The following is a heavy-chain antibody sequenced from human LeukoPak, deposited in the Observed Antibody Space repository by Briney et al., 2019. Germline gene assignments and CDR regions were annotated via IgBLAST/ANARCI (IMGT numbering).Heavy chain of an antibody. CDR2: IIPIFGTA. V-gene: IGHV1-69*05. Sequence: ASVKASCKASGGTFSSYAISWVRQAPGQGLEWMGGIIPIFGTANYAQKFQGRVTITTDESTSTAYTELSSLRSEDTAVYYCARGASDTAMDYFDYWGQGTLVTVSS. CDR3: ARGASDTAMDYFDY. J-gene: IGHJ4*02. CDR1: GGTFSSYA. D-gene: IGHD5-18*01.